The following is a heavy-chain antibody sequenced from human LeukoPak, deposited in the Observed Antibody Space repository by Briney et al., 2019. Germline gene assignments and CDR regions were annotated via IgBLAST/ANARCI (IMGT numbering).Heavy chain of an antibody. CDR3: AKAFKVLLDYYYYMDV. V-gene: IGHV3-30*18. D-gene: IGHD3-16*01. J-gene: IGHJ6*03. CDR2: ISYDGSNK. CDR1: GFTFSSYG. Sequence: PGGSLRLSCAASGFTFSSYGMHWVRQAPGKGLEWVAVISYDGSNKYYADSVKGRFTISRDNSKNTLYLQMNSLRAEDTAVYYCAKAFKVLLDYYYYMDVWGKGTTVTVSS.